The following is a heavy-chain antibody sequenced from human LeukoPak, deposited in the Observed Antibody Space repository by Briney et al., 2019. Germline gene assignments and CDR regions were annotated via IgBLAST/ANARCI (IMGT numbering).Heavy chain of an antibody. J-gene: IGHJ4*02. CDR3: ARDFGYYDILTGVGGSDY. CDR1: GYTFTNYG. CDR2: ISAYNGNT. D-gene: IGHD3-9*01. V-gene: IGHV1-18*01. Sequence: GASVKVSCKASGYTFTNYGISWVRQAPGQGLEWMGWISAYNGNTNYAQKLQGRVTMTTDTSTSTAYMELRSLRSDDTAVYYCARDFGYYDILTGVGGSDYWGQGTLVTVSS.